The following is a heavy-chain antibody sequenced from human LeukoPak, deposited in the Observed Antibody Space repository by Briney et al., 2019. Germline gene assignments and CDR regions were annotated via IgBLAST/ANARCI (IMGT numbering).Heavy chain of an antibody. CDR2: ISSSSSYI. D-gene: IGHD6-13*01. Sequence: GGSLRLSCAASGFTFSSYSMNWVRQAPGKGLEWVSSISSSSSYIYYADSVKGRFTISRDNAKNSLYLQMNSLRAEDTAVYYCTRDIAAAGFDNWGQGTLVTVSS. V-gene: IGHV3-21*01. J-gene: IGHJ4*02. CDR3: TRDIAAAGFDN. CDR1: GFTFSSYS.